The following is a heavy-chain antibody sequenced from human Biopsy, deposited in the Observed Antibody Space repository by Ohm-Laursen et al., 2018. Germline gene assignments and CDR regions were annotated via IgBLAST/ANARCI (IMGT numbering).Heavy chain of an antibody. V-gene: IGHV4-4*07. CDR2: IYSNGNT. CDR3: ARDEGLLRAFDI. Sequence: GTLSLTCTVSGGSISGHFWSWVRQPAGKGLEWIGRIYSNGNTNYNPSLKSRVSMSVDTSKNHFSLNLTSVTAADTAVYYCARDEGLLRAFDIWGQGTLGTVSP. D-gene: IGHD1-26*01. J-gene: IGHJ3*02. CDR1: GGSISGHF.